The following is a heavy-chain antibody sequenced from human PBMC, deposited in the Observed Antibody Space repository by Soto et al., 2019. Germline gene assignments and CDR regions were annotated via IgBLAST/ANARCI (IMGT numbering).Heavy chain of an antibody. Sequence: PPETLALTCAAYAGSFSGYYWSRIRQPQGKGLDWIGEINHSGSTNYNPPLKSRVTISVDTSKNQFSLKLSSVTAADTAVYYCARVLLWFGESYYYYYYGMDVWGQGTTVT. CDR1: AGSFSGYY. D-gene: IGHD3-10*01. V-gene: IGHV4-34*01. CDR2: INHSGST. J-gene: IGHJ6*02. CDR3: ARVLLWFGESYYYYYYGMDV.